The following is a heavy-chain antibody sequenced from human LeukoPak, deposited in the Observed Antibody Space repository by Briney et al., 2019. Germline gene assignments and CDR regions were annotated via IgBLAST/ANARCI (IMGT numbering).Heavy chain of an antibody. CDR1: GFTFSSYS. CDR3: ARDGRVGGYSYGLDY. J-gene: IGHJ4*02. Sequence: GGSLRLSCAASGFTFSSYSVNWVRQAPGKGLEWVSSISSSSSYIYYADSVKGRFTISRDNAKNSLYLQMNSLRAEDTAVYYCARDGRVGGYSYGLDYWGQGTLVTVSS. D-gene: IGHD5-18*01. CDR2: ISSSSSYI. V-gene: IGHV3-21*01.